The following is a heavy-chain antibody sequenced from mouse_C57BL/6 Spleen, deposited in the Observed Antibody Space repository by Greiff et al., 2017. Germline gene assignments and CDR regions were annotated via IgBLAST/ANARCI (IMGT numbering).Heavy chain of an antibody. CDR2: INPSTGGT. V-gene: IGHV1-42*01. Sequence: VQLKQSGPELVKPGASVKISCKASGYSFTGYYMNWVKQSPEKSLEWIGEINPSTGGTTYNQKFKAKATLTVDKSSSTAYMQLKSLTSEDSAVYYCARNYDYDGEGAMDYWGQGTSVTVSS. CDR3: ARNYDYDGEGAMDY. J-gene: IGHJ4*01. D-gene: IGHD2-4*01. CDR1: GYSFTGYY.